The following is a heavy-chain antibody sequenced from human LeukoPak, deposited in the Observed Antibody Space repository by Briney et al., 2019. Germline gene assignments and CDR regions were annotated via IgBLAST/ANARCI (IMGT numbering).Heavy chain of an antibody. V-gene: IGHV1-46*01. CDR3: ASPYCSGGSCYGMDV. CDR2: INPSGGST. D-gene: IGHD2-15*01. CDR1: GYTFTSYY. J-gene: IGHJ6*02. Sequence: ASVKVSCKASGYTFTSYYMHWVRQPPGQGLEWMGIINPSGGSTSYAQKFQGRVTMTRDTSTSTVYMELSSLRSEDTAVYYCASPYCSGGSCYGMDVWGQGTTVIVSS.